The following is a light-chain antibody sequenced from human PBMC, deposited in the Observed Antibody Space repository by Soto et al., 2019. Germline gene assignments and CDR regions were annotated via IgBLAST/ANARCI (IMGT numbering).Light chain of an antibody. J-gene: IGKJ1*01. Sequence: DIQMTQSPSSLSASVGDRVTITCRASQRINNYLNWYQQKPGKAPNLLIYAASSLQSGVPSRFSGSGSGTDFTLTISSLQPEDFATYYCLQHNTYPWTFGQGTKVDIK. CDR2: AAS. V-gene: IGKV1-17*01. CDR1: QRINNY. CDR3: LQHNTYPWT.